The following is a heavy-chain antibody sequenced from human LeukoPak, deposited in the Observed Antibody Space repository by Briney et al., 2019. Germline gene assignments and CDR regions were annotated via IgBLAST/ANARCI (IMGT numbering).Heavy chain of an antibody. J-gene: IGHJ4*02. V-gene: IGHV4-34*01. CDR3: ARGPPVDYYDGSGYYYFDY. CDR1: GFTFSSSA. D-gene: IGHD3-22*01. CDR2: INHSGRT. Sequence: GSLRLSCAASGFTFSSSAMSWVRQAPGKGLEWIGEINHSGRTECNPSLKSRVTISGDTSKNQFSLKLSSVTAADTAVYYCARGPPVDYYDGSGYYYFDYWGQGTLVTVSS.